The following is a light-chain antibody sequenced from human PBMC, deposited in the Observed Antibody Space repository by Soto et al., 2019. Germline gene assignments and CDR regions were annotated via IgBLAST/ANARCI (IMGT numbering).Light chain of an antibody. V-gene: IGLV2-14*01. CDR3: SSYTSSSTLV. CDR2: EVS. J-gene: IGLJ2*01. CDR1: SSDVGGYNY. Sequence: QSALTQPASVSGSPGQSITISCTGTSSDVGGYNYVSWYQQHPGKAPKLMIYEVSNRPSGVSNRFSGSKSGNTASLTSSGLQVEDEADYYCSSYTSSSTLVFGGGTKLTVL.